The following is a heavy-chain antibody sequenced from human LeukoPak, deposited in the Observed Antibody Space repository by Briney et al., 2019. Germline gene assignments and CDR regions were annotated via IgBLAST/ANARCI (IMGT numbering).Heavy chain of an antibody. Sequence: LGGSGLLPCVASGFTVSSNYMSWVRQAPGKGLEWVSVIYSGGSTYYADSVKGRFTISRDNSKNTLYLQMNSLRAEDTAVYYCARGRGGYYTVGAFDIWG. D-gene: IGHD3-22*01. CDR2: IYSGGST. CDR3: ARGRGGYYTVGAFDI. V-gene: IGHV3-66*01. CDR1: GFTVSSNY. J-gene: IGHJ3*02.